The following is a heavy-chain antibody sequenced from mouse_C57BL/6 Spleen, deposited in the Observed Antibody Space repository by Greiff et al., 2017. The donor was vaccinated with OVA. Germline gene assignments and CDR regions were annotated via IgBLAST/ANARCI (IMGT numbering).Heavy chain of an antibody. CDR3: ARGYDYDPPFAY. V-gene: IGHV1-80*01. J-gene: IGHJ3*01. Sequence: QVQLQHSGAELVKPGASVKISCKASGYAFSSYWMNWVKQRPGKGLEWIGQIYPGDGDTNYNGKFKGKATLTADKSSSTAYMQLSSLTSEDSAVYFCARGYDYDPPFAYWGQGTLVTVSA. CDR1: GYAFSSYW. CDR2: IYPGDGDT. D-gene: IGHD2-4*01.